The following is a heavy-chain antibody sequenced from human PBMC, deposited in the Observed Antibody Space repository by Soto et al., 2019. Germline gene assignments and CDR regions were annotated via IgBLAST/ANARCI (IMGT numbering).Heavy chain of an antibody. CDR2: ISGSGGST. CDR1: GFTFSSYA. J-gene: IGHJ4*02. D-gene: IGHD3-10*01. Sequence: GGSLRLSCAASGFTFSSYAMSWVRQAPGKGLEWVSAISGSGGSTYYADSVKGRFTISRDNSKNTLYLQMNSLRAEDTAVFYCAKDQPDYYGSGSSEPFDYWGQGTLVTVSS. CDR3: AKDQPDYYGSGSSEPFDY. V-gene: IGHV3-23*01.